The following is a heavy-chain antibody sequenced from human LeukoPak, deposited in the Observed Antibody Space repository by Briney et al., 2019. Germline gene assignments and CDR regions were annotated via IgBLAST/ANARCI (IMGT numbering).Heavy chain of an antibody. CDR3: ARAREAPANVFPDH. V-gene: IGHV3-7*01. CDR2: INQDGSEK. J-gene: IGHJ4*02. D-gene: IGHD2-15*01. Sequence: GGSLTLSCAASGFTFSRYWMTWVRQSPGKGLEWVANINQDGSEKYYGDSVTGRFTISRDNAENSLFLQMNSLRADDTGVYYCARAREAPANVFPDHWGQGVVVAVSS. CDR1: GFTFSRYW.